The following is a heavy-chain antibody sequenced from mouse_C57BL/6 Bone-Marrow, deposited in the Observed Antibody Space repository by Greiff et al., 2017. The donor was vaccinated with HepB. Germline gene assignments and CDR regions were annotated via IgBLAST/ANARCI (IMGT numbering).Heavy chain of an antibody. J-gene: IGHJ1*03. D-gene: IGHD1-1*01. CDR3: ARNRGSSWYFDV. V-gene: IGHV1-19*01. CDR2: INPYNGGT. CDR1: GYTFTDYN. Sequence: EVQLQESGPVLVKPGASVKMSCKASGYTFTDYNMNWVKQSHGKSLEWIGVINPYNGGTSYNQKFKGKATLTVDKSSSTAYMELNSLTSEDSAVYYCARNRGSSWYFDVWGTGTTVTVSS.